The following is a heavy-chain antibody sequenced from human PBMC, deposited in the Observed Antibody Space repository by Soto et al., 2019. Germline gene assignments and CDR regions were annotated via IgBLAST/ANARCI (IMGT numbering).Heavy chain of an antibody. D-gene: IGHD2-2*01. CDR2: IWFDGSKK. J-gene: IGHJ6*02. CDR1: GFNLRSYG. CDR3: ARDRLVPYGYGMDV. V-gene: IGHV3-33*01. Sequence: QMQLVGAGGGVVQPGRSLRLSCAACGFNLRSYGIHWVRQAPGKGLEWVAVIWFDGSKKYYVDSVKGRFAVSRDNSKNTLYRQINSLRVEETAVYYCARDRLVPYGYGMDVWGQGTTVTVSS.